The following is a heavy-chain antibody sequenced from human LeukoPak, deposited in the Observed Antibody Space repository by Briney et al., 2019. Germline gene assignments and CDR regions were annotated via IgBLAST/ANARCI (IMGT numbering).Heavy chain of an antibody. Sequence: GGSLRLSCAASGFTFSTYSMNWVRQAPGKGLEWVSYITSSSSTRFYADSVKGRFTISRDNSKNTLYLQMNSLRAEDTAVYYCARDLYYYGSGSFGKYYYYGMDVWGQGTTVTVSS. CDR2: ITSSSSTR. CDR3: ARDLYYYGSGSFGKYYYYGMDV. J-gene: IGHJ6*02. D-gene: IGHD3-10*01. V-gene: IGHV3-48*01. CDR1: GFTFSTYS.